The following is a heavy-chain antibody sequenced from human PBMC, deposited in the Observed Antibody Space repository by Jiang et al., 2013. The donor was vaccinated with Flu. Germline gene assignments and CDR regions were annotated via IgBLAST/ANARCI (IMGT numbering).Heavy chain of an antibody. Sequence: EVKKPGSSVRVSCKASGGSFSSFAINWVRQAPGQGLEWMGGVNPIFGTTDYAQKFQGRVTIIADRSTSTAYMDLSSLRSEDTAVYYCARSSWGYSYGPFEYWGQGTLVTVSS. CDR2: VNPIFGTT. CDR1: GGSFSSFA. D-gene: IGHD5-18*01. CDR3: ARSSWGYSYGPFEY. V-gene: IGHV1-69*06. J-gene: IGHJ4*02.